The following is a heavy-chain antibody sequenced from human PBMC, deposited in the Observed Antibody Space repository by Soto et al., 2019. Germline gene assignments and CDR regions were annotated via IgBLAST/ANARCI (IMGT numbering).Heavy chain of an antibody. CDR3: AKDKRVGGYSGPYYMDV. CDR1: GFTFDDYA. Sequence: EVQLVESGGGLVQPGRSLRLSCAASGFTFDDYAMHWVRQAPGKGLEWVSGISWNSGSIGYADSVKGRFTISRDNAKNSLYLQMNSLRAEDTALYYCAKDKRVGGYSGPYYMDVWGKGTTVTVSS. CDR2: ISWNSGSI. J-gene: IGHJ6*03. V-gene: IGHV3-9*01. D-gene: IGHD5-12*01.